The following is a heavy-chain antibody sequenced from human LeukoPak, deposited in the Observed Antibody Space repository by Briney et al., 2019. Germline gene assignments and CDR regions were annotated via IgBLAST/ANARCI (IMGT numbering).Heavy chain of an antibody. D-gene: IGHD3-22*01. J-gene: IGHJ4*02. V-gene: IGHV4-34*01. CDR1: GGSFSGYY. Sequence: SETLSLACAVYGGSFSGYYWSWIRQPPGKGLEWIGEINHSGSTNYNPSLKSRVTISVDTSKNQFSLKLSSVTAADTAVYYCARGQKRYYYDSSGYPLKSWGQGTLVTVSS. CDR3: ARGQKRYYYDSSGYPLKS. CDR2: INHSGST.